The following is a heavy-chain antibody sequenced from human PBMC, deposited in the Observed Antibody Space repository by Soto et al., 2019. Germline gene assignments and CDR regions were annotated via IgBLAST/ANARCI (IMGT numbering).Heavy chain of an antibody. CDR3: VKDMGQAAVGIRYPYGLDV. CDR1: GFTVSSFG. J-gene: IGHJ6*02. D-gene: IGHD6-13*01. V-gene: IGHV3-64D*06. CDR2: LSSNGIGT. Sequence: GGSLRLSCSGSGFTVSSFGMHWVRQAPGKGLEHVSTLSSNGIGTYYADSVKGRFTFSRDTSKNTLYLQMSSLRTEDTAVYYCVKDMGQAAVGIRYPYGLDVWGLGTTVTVSS.